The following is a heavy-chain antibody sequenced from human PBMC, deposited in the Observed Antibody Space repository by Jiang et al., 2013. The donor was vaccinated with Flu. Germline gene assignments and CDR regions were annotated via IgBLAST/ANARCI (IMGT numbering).Heavy chain of an antibody. V-gene: IGHV7-4-1*02. CDR2: INTNTGNP. CDR3: ARDDRITMVRGDIPPFSY. J-gene: IGHJ4*02. D-gene: IGHD3-10*01. Sequence: ELKKPGASVKVSCKASGYTFTSYAMNWVRQAPGQGLEWMGWINTNTGNPTYAQGFTGRFVFSLDTSVSTAYLQISSLKAEDTAVYYCARDDRITMVRGDIPPFSYWGQGTLVTVSS. CDR1: GYTFTSYA.